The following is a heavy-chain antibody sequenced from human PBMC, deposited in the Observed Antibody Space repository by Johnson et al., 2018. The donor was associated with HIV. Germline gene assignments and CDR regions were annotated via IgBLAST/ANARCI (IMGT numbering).Heavy chain of an antibody. CDR2: IRYDGSNK. Sequence: QVQLVESGGGVVQPGGSLRLSCAASGFTFSSYGMHWVRQAPGRGREWVAFIRYDGSNKYYADSVKGRFTISRDNSKTTLYLQMNSLRAEDTAVYYCAKDRDYYGSGRIWGQGTMVTVSS. CDR3: AKDRDYYGSGRI. V-gene: IGHV3-30*02. D-gene: IGHD3-10*01. CDR1: GFTFSSYG. J-gene: IGHJ3*02.